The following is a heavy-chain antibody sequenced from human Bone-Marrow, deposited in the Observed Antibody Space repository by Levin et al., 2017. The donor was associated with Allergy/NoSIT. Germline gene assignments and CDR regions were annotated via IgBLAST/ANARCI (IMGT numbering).Heavy chain of an antibody. CDR3: ARTPYSGSYSLYDY. Sequence: SQTLSLPCTVSGGSISSSYWSWIRQPPGKGLEWIGYIYYSGSTNYNPSLKSRVTISVDTSKNQFSLKLSSVTAADTAVYYCARTPYSGSYSLYDYWGQGTLVTVSS. CDR1: GGSISSSY. J-gene: IGHJ4*02. CDR2: IYYSGST. D-gene: IGHD1-26*01. V-gene: IGHV4-59*01.